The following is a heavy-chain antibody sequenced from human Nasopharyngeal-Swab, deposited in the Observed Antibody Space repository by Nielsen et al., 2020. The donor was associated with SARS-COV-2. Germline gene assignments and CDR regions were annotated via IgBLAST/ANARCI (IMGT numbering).Heavy chain of an antibody. CDR2: ISYDGSNK. J-gene: IGHJ6*03. CDR1: GFTFSTYP. V-gene: IGHV3-30-3*01. CDR3: ARVSGITIFGVVATRHYYMDV. Sequence: GESLKISCAASGFTFSTYPMHWVRQAAGKGLEWVAVISYDGSNKYYADSVKGRFTISRDNSKNTLYLQMNSLRAEDTAVYYCARVSGITIFGVVATRHYYMDVWGKGTTVTVSS. D-gene: IGHD3-3*01.